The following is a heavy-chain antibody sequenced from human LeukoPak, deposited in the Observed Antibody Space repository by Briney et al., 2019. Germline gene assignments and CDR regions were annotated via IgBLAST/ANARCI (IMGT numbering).Heavy chain of an antibody. CDR1: GYTFTSYY. CDR3: ARERAVAEGMDV. D-gene: IGHD6-19*01. Sequence: ASVKVSCKASGYTFTSYYMHWVRQAPGQRLEWMGIINPSGGSTSYAQKFQGRVTMTRDTSTSKVYMELRSLRSEDTAVYYCARERAVAEGMDVWGQGTTVTVSS. V-gene: IGHV1-46*01. J-gene: IGHJ6*02. CDR2: INPSGGST.